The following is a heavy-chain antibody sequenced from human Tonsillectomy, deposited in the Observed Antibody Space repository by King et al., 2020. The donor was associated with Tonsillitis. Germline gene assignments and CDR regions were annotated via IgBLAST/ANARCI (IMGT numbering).Heavy chain of an antibody. J-gene: IGHJ4*02. CDR3: AKDFSYGAGSYPRSYFDY. CDR1: GFTFSTYA. CDR2: ISGSGGNT. V-gene: IGHV3-23*04. Sequence: VQLVESGGGLVQPGGSLTLSCAASGFTFSTYAMSWVRLAPGKGLEWVSLISGSGGNTYYADSVRGRFTISRDNSKNTLDLQMNNLTAEDTAVYYCAKDFSYGAGSYPRSYFDYWGQGTLVAASS. D-gene: IGHD3-10*01.